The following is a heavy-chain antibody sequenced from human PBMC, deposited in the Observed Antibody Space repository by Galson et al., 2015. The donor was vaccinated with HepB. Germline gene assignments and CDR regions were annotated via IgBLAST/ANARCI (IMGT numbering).Heavy chain of an antibody. CDR1: GDSVSSNSAA. Sequence: CAISGDSVSSNSAAWNRIRQSPSRGLEWLGRTYYRSKWSNDYAVSVKSRITINPDTSKNQFSMQLNSATPEDTAVYYCARAGWGSYFDYWGQGTLVTVSS. J-gene: IGHJ4*02. D-gene: IGHD7-27*01. CDR3: ARAGWGSYFDY. CDR2: TYYRSKWSN. V-gene: IGHV6-1*01.